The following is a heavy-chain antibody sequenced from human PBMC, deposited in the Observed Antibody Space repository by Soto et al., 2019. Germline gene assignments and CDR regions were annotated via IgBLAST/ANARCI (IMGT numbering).Heavy chain of an antibody. CDR1: GFNMSNYW. CDR2: LKQDGSET. V-gene: IGHV3-7*01. J-gene: IGHJ6*02. CDR3: ARAGNSWNNKYYGMDG. D-gene: IGHD6-6*01. Sequence: EVQVIESGGGLVQPGGSLRLSCATSGFNMSNYWMSWVRQAPGEGLDWVATLKQDGSETYLADSVKGRFTMSRDNAKSAVCLQMNSLRVEDSAVYHCARAGNSWNNKYYGMDGWGQGTTVNVSS.